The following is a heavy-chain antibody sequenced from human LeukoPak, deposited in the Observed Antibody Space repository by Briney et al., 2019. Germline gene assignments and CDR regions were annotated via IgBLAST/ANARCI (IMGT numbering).Heavy chain of an antibody. J-gene: IGHJ6*02. CDR3: ANDRARITIFGVVITHMDV. CDR1: GFTFDDYA. Sequence: GGSLRLSCAASGFTFDDYAMHWVRQAPGKGLEWVSGISWNSGSIGYADSVKGRFAISRDNAKNSLYLQMNSLRAEDTAVYYCANDRARITIFGVVITHMDVWGQGTTVTVSS. D-gene: IGHD3-3*01. CDR2: ISWNSGSI. V-gene: IGHV3-9*01.